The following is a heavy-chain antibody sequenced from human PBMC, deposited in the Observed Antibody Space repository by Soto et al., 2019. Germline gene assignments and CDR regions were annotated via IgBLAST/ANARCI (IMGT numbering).Heavy chain of an antibody. D-gene: IGHD4-17*01. J-gene: IGHJ4*02. CDR2: INPSGGST. V-gene: IGHV1-46*01. Sequence: ASVKVSCKASGYTFTSYYMHWVRQAPGQGLEWMGIINPSGGSTSYAQKFQGRVTMTRDTSTSTVYMELSSLRSEDTAVYYCARNRWVYADYLTEYYFDYSGQGTLVTVSS. CDR3: ARNRWVYADYLTEYYFDY. CDR1: GYTFTSYY.